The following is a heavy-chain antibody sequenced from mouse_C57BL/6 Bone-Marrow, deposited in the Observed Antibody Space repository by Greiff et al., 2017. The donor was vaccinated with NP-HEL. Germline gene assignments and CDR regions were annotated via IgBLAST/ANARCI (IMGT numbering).Heavy chain of an antibody. Sequence: VQLQQPGAELVKPGASVKLSCKASGYTFASYWMHWVKQRPGQGLEWIGMIHPNSGSTKYNEKFKSKATLTVDKSSSTAYMQLSSLTSEDSAVYYCAREGDYYDYDGTEGWYAMDYWGQGTSVTVSS. CDR1: GYTFASYW. J-gene: IGHJ4*01. CDR2: IHPNSGST. D-gene: IGHD2-4*01. CDR3: AREGDYYDYDGTEGWYAMDY. V-gene: IGHV1-64*01.